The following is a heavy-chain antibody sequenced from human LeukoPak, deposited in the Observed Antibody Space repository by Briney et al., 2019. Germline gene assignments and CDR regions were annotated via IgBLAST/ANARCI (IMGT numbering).Heavy chain of an antibody. J-gene: IGHJ4*02. CDR1: GYTFTSYG. Sequence: ASVKVSCKASGYTFTSYGISWVRQAPGQGLEWMGWISAYNGNTNYAQKPQGRVTMTTDTSTSTAYMVLRSLRSDDTAVYYCARDVITMVRGVDIDYWGQGTLVTVSS. V-gene: IGHV1-18*01. CDR3: ARDVITMVRGVDIDY. CDR2: ISAYNGNT. D-gene: IGHD3-10*01.